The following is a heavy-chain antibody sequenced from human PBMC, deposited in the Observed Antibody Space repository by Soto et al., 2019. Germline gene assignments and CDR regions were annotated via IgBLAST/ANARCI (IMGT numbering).Heavy chain of an antibody. V-gene: IGHV3-30*18. Sequence: QVQLVESGGGVVQPGRSLRLSCAASGFTFSSYGMHWVRQAPGKGLEWVAVISYDGSNKYYADSVKGRFTISRDNSKNTLYLQMNRLRAEDTAVYYCAKEEFVVVTAPDFDYWGQGTLVTVSS. D-gene: IGHD2-21*02. CDR2: ISYDGSNK. J-gene: IGHJ4*02. CDR3: AKEEFVVVTAPDFDY. CDR1: GFTFSSYG.